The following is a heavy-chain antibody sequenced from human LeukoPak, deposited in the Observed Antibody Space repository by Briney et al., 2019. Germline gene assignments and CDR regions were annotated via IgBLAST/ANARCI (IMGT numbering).Heavy chain of an antibody. CDR1: GFTFSSYA. Sequence: GGSLRLSCAASGFTFSSYAMSWVRQAPGKGLEWVSAISGSGGSTYYADSVKGRFTISRDNSKNTLYPQMNSLRAEDTAVYYCAKDRGGLRYYDKKKYYFDYWGQGTLVTVSS. D-gene: IGHD3-9*01. CDR2: ISGSGGST. V-gene: IGHV3-23*01. CDR3: AKDRGGLRYYDKKKYYFDY. J-gene: IGHJ4*02.